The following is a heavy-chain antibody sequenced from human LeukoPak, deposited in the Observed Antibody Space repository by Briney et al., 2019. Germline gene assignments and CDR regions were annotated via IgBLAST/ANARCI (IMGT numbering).Heavy chain of an antibody. CDR2: IKQDGSDK. J-gene: IGHJ4*02. D-gene: IGHD2-15*01. V-gene: IGHV3-7*05. Sequence: SGGSLRLSCAASGFTFSWYWITWVRQAPGKGLEWVANIKQDGSDKYYVDSVKGRFTISRDNAKNSLYLQMNSLRAEDTAVYYCARSLGYCSAGSCFPFDYWGQGTLVTVSS. CDR3: ARSLGYCSAGSCFPFDY. CDR1: GFTFSWYW.